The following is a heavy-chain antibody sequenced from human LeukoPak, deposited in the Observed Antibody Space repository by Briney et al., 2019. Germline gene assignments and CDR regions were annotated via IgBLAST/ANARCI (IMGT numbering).Heavy chain of an antibody. Sequence: SETLSLTCNVSGHSINSGGFYWNWIRQPPGKGLEWIAYIHQSGITDSNPSLNSRLTLSLDASKNQFSLRLTSVTVADTAVYYCARDLEYCSTTSCFTWGQGTLVTVSS. CDR3: ARDLEYCSTTSCFT. D-gene: IGHD2-2*01. V-gene: IGHV4-30-2*01. CDR1: GHSINSGGFY. CDR2: IHQSGIT. J-gene: IGHJ5*02.